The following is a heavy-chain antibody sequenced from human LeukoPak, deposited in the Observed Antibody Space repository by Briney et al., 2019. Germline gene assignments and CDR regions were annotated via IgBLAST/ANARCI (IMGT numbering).Heavy chain of an antibody. D-gene: IGHD3-22*01. Sequence: GESLKISCQGSGYSFTTYWIGWIRQMPGKGLEWMGIIYPGDSDTRYSPTFQGQVTMSADKSISTAYLQWSSLKASDTAMYYYARHRHSSSVGKYYFDYWGQGTLVTVSS. CDR2: IYPGDSDT. J-gene: IGHJ4*02. CDR1: GYSFTTYW. V-gene: IGHV5-51*01. CDR3: ARHRHSSSVGKYYFDY.